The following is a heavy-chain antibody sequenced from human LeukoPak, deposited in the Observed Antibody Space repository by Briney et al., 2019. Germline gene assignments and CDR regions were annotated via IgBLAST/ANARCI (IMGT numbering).Heavy chain of an antibody. J-gene: IGHJ4*02. Sequence: GASVKVSCKASGYTFTSYGISWVRQAPGQGLEWMGWISAYNGNTNYAQKLQGRVTMTTDTSTSTAYMELRSLRSDDTAVYYCLCGDGVATHGSFDYWGQGTLVTVSS. V-gene: IGHV1-18*01. D-gene: IGHD3-3*01. CDR1: GYTFTSYG. CDR2: ISAYNGNT. CDR3: LCGDGVATHGSFDY.